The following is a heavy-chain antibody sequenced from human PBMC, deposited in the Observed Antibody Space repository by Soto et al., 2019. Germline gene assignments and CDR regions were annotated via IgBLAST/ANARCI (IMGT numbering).Heavy chain of an antibody. CDR2: INPSGGST. D-gene: IGHD3-22*01. CDR1: GYTFTSYY. J-gene: IGHJ3*02. Sequence: ASVKVSCKASGYTFTSYYMHWVRQAPGQGLEWMGIINPSGGSTSYAQKLQGRVTMTRDTSTSTDYMELSSLRSEDTAVFYCARDIAPSTPYYYDSSGFPSPGAFDIWGQGTMVTVSS. CDR3: ARDIAPSTPYYYDSSGFPSPGAFDI. V-gene: IGHV1-46*01.